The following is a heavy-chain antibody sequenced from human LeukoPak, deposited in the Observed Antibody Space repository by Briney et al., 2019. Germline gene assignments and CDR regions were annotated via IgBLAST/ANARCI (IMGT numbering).Heavy chain of an antibody. V-gene: IGHV4-59*08. CDR3: ARQGGWYYPFDF. D-gene: IGHD6-19*01. J-gene: IGHJ4*02. Sequence: SSETLSLTCTVSGGSINIHYWTWIRQTPGKGLEWIGDIHYTGTTKYNPSLKSRVTISIDTSKNQFSLELSSVTATDTAVYFCARQGGWYYPFDFWGQGTLVSVSA. CDR1: GGSINIHY. CDR2: IHYTGTT.